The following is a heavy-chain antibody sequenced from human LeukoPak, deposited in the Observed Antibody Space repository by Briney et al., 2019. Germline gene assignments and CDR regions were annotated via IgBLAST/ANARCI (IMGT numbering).Heavy chain of an antibody. J-gene: IGHJ6*02. CDR1: GFTFSSYA. CDR2: ISGNGGGP. Sequence: GGSLRLSCSASGFTFSSYAMHWVRQAPGKGLEYVSAISGNGGGPYYAASVKGRFTISRDNSKNTLYLQMSSLRAEDTAVYYCARVQPLNPNYSYHYGMDVWGQGTTVTVSS. V-gene: IGHV3-64D*06. CDR3: ARVQPLNPNYSYHYGMDV. D-gene: IGHD6-13*01.